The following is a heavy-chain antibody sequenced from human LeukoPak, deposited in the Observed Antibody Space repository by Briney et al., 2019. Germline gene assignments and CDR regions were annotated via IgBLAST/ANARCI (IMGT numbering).Heavy chain of an antibody. Sequence: SETLSLTSTVSGGSISSGDYYWSWIRQPPGKGLEWIGYIYYSGSTYYNPSLKSRVTISLDTSKTLFSLKLRSVPAADTAVYYCARRVFGAAATGFGWFDPWGQGTLVTVSS. CDR2: IYYSGST. CDR1: GGSISSGDYY. V-gene: IGHV4-30-4*01. D-gene: IGHD6-13*01. CDR3: ARRVFGAAATGFGWFDP. J-gene: IGHJ5*02.